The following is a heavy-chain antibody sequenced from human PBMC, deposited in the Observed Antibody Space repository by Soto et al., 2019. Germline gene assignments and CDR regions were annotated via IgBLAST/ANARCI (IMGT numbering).Heavy chain of an antibody. CDR3: AREILGDSSGYYLGY. Sequence: GGSLRLSCAASGFTVSSNYMSWVRQAPGKGLEWVSVIYSGGSTYYADSVKGRFTISRHNSKNTLYLQMNSLRAEDTAVYYCAREILGDSSGYYLGYWGQGTLVTVSS. CDR2: IYSGGST. CDR1: GFTVSSNY. J-gene: IGHJ4*02. D-gene: IGHD3-22*01. V-gene: IGHV3-53*04.